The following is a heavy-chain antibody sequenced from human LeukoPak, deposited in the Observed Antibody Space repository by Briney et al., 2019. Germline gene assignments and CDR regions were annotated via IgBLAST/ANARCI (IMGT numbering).Heavy chain of an antibody. CDR3: ARDVSTDNWFDP. CDR2: IYTSGST. V-gene: IGHV4-61*02. Sequence: SETLSLTCTVSGGSISSGSYYWSWIRQPAGKGLEWIGRIYTSGSTNYNPSLKSRVTISVDTSKIQFSLKLSSVTAADTAVYYCARDVSTDNWFDPWGQGTLVTVSS. D-gene: IGHD2/OR15-2a*01. J-gene: IGHJ5*02. CDR1: GGSISSGSYY.